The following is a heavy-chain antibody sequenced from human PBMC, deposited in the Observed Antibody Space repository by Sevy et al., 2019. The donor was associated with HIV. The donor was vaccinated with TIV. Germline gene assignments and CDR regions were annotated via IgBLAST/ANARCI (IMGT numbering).Heavy chain of an antibody. D-gene: IGHD5-18*01. V-gene: IGHV4-38-2*02. Sequence: SETLSLTCTVSGYSISSGYYWGWIRQSPGKGLEWIGSFYLGGSTYYSPSVKSRFTISQDSSKNQFSLKLNSVTAADTALYFCVRLVTAVVYYFDYWGQGTLVTVSS. CDR3: VRLVTAVVYYFDY. CDR2: FYLGGST. J-gene: IGHJ4*02. CDR1: GYSISSGYY.